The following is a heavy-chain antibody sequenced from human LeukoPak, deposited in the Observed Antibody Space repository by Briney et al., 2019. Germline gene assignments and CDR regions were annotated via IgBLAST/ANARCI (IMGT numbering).Heavy chain of an antibody. V-gene: IGHV3-23*01. D-gene: IGHD3-22*01. CDR1: GITFSNYA. J-gene: IGHJ3*02. CDR2: ISGSGGGR. CDR3: AKGYYHDSSGYLAQDAFHI. Sequence: GGSLRLSCVASGITFSNYAMNWVRQAPGKGLEWVSAISGSGGGRYYADSVEGRFTISRDNSKNTLYLQMNSLRAEDTAVYYCAKGYYHDSSGYLAQDAFHIWGQGTMITVSS.